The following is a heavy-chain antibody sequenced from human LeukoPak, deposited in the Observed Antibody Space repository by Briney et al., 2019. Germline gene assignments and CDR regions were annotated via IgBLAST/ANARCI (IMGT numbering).Heavy chain of an antibody. CDR3: AADRGGSYYDDAFDI. CDR1: GFTFTSSA. CDR2: IVVGSGNT. Sequence: ASVKVSCKASGFTFTSSAMQWVRQARGQRLEWIGWIVVGSGNTNYAQKFQERVTITRDMSTGTAYMELSSLRSEDTAVYYCAADRGGSYYDDAFDIWGQGTMVTVSS. V-gene: IGHV1-58*02. D-gene: IGHD1-26*01. J-gene: IGHJ3*02.